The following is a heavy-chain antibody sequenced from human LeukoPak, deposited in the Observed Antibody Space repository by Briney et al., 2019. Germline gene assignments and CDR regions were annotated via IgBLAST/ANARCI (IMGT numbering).Heavy chain of an antibody. D-gene: IGHD3-22*01. CDR1: GGSFSGYY. V-gene: IGHV4-34*01. J-gene: IGHJ6*03. CDR3: ARGWDSSGYYYYYMDV. CDR2: INHSGST. Sequence: SETLSLTCAVYGGSFSGYYWSGIRHPPGKGREWIGEINHSGSTNYNPSLKSRVTISVDTSKNQFSLKLSSVTAADTAVYYCARGWDSSGYYYYYMDVWGKGTTVTVSS.